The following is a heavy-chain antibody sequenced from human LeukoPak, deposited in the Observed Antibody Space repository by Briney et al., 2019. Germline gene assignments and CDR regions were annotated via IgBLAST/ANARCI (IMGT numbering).Heavy chain of an antibody. CDR1: GFTFSSYA. Sequence: GGSLRLSCAASGFTFSSYAMHWVRQAPGKGLEWVAVISYDGSNKYYADSVKGRFTISRDNSKNTLYLQMNSLRAEDTAVYYCARIVSPSFDYWGQGTLVTVSS. V-gene: IGHV3-30-3*01. J-gene: IGHJ4*02. D-gene: IGHD3-16*02. CDR2: ISYDGSNK. CDR3: ARIVSPSFDY.